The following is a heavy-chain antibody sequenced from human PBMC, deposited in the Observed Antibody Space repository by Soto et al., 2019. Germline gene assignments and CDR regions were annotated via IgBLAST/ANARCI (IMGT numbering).Heavy chain of an antibody. Sequence: PSETLSLTCTVSGGSISSYYWSWIRQPPGKGLEWIGYIYYSGSTNYNPSLKSRVTISVDTSKNQFSLKLSSVTAADTAVYYCARGPYYDFWSGYFPQENYYYYYMDVWGKGTTVTVSS. D-gene: IGHD3-3*01. CDR2: IYYSGST. CDR3: ARGPYYDFWSGYFPQENYYYYYMDV. V-gene: IGHV4-59*01. J-gene: IGHJ6*03. CDR1: GGSISSYY.